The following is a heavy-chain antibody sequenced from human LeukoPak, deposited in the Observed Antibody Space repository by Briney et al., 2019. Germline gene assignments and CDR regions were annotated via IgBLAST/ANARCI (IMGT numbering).Heavy chain of an antibody. J-gene: IGHJ6*02. CDR3: AKDLYSNYVFYYYGMDV. Sequence: GGSLGLSCAASGFTFSSYAMSWVRQAPGKGLEWVSVISGSGGSTYYADSVKGRFTISRDNSKNTVHLQMNSLRAEGTAVYYCAKDLYSNYVFYYYGMDVWGQGTTVTVSS. CDR1: GFTFSSYA. CDR2: ISGSGGST. V-gene: IGHV3-23*01. D-gene: IGHD4-11*01.